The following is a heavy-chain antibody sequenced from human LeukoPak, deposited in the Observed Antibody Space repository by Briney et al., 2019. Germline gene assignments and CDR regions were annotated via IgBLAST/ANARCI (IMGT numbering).Heavy chain of an antibody. J-gene: IGHJ4*02. V-gene: IGHV4-59*11. CDR2: IYYSGST. D-gene: IGHD3-3*01. Sequence: PSETLSLNCTVSGGSISSHYWSWIRQPPGKGLEWIGYIYYSGSTNYNPSLKSRVTISVDTSKNQFSLKLSSVTAADTAVYYCARDHDFRFDYWGQGTPVTVSS. CDR1: GGSISSHY. CDR3: ARDHDFRFDY.